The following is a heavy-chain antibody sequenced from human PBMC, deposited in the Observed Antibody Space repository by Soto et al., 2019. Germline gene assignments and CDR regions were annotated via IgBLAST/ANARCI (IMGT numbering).Heavy chain of an antibody. J-gene: IGHJ4*02. Sequence: GGSLRLSCAASGFTFSRYWMHWVRQDPGKGLVWVSRSNSDGNSISYADSVKGRFTISRDNAKNTLYLQMNSLRAEDTAVYYCARETGGSGYYFDYWGQGTLVTVSS. CDR3: ARETGGSGYYFDY. CDR2: SNSDGNSI. CDR1: GFTFSRYW. V-gene: IGHV3-74*01. D-gene: IGHD3-16*01.